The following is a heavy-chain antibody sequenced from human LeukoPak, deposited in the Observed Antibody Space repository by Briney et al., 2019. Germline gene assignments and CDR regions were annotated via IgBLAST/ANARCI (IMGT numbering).Heavy chain of an antibody. CDR3: AKGSDYYGTLYYFDY. D-gene: IGHD3-10*01. J-gene: IGHJ4*02. CDR2: ISGSGGST. Sequence: GGSLRLSCAASGFTFSSYAMSWVRQAPGKGLEWVSAISGSGGSTYYADYVKGRFTISRDNSKNTLYLQMNSLRAEDTAVYYCAKGSDYYGTLYYFDYWGQGTLVTVSS. V-gene: IGHV3-23*01. CDR1: GFTFSSYA.